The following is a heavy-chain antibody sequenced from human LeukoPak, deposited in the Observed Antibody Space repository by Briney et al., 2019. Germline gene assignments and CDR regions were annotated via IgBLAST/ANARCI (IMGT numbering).Heavy chain of an antibody. Sequence: PSETLSLTCTVSGGSISSYYWSWIRQPPGKGLEWIGYIYYSGSTNYNPSLKSRVTISVDTSKNQFSLKLSSATAADTAVYYCARGFGEYYFDYWGQGTLVTVSS. V-gene: IGHV4-59*01. CDR2: IYYSGST. D-gene: IGHD3-3*01. J-gene: IGHJ4*02. CDR1: GGSISSYY. CDR3: ARGFGEYYFDY.